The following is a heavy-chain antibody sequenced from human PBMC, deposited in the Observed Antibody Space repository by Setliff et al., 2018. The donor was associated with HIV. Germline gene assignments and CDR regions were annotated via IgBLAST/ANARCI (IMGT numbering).Heavy chain of an antibody. V-gene: IGHV1-2*02. Sequence: ASVKVSCKSSGYDFDFYYVHWVRQAPGQGFEWMGVINPTAGGTNYAQKFQGRVTMTRDTSISTAYMELSRLRSDDTAVYYCARVSMLNWFDPWGQGTLVTVSS. D-gene: IGHD3-10*02. CDR3: ARVSMLNWFDP. CDR2: INPTAGGT. J-gene: IGHJ5*02. CDR1: GYDFDFYY.